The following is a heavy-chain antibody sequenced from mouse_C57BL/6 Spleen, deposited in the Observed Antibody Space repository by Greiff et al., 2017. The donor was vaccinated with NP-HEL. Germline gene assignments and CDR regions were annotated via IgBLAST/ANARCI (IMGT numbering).Heavy chain of an antibody. CDR3: ARRYGSSYGYFDV. V-gene: IGHV1-80*01. CDR1: GYAFSSYW. Sequence: VQLQQSGAELVKPGASVKISCKASGYAFSSYWMNWVKQRPGKGLEWIGQIYPGDGDTNYNGKFKGKATLTADKSSSTAYMQLSSLTSEDAAVYFCARRYGSSYGYFDVWGTGTTVTVSS. CDR2: IYPGDGDT. D-gene: IGHD1-1*01. J-gene: IGHJ1*03.